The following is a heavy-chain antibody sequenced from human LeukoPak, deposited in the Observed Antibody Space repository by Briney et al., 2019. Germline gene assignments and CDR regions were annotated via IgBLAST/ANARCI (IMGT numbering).Heavy chain of an antibody. Sequence: GGSLRLSCAASGFTFSSYSMNWVRQAPGKGLEWVPSISSSSSYIYYADSVKGRFTISRDNAKNSLYLQMNSLRAEDTAVYYCARGGSGYHQALYYFDYWGQGTLVTVSS. CDR3: ARGGSGYHQALYYFDY. CDR2: ISSSSSYI. CDR1: GFTFSSYS. V-gene: IGHV3-21*01. J-gene: IGHJ4*02. D-gene: IGHD3-22*01.